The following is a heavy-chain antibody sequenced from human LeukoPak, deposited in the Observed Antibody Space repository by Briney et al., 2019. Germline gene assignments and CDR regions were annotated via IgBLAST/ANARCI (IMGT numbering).Heavy chain of an antibody. CDR2: IKSKTDGGTT. J-gene: IGHJ4*02. Sequence: GGSLRLSCAASGFTFSNAWMSWVRQAPGKGLEWVGRIKSKTDGGTTDYAAPVKGRFTISRDDPKNILYLQMNSLTTEDTAVYYCILAAAGPAYWGQGALVTVSS. CDR3: ILAAAGPAY. CDR1: GFTFSNAW. V-gene: IGHV3-15*01. D-gene: IGHD6-13*01.